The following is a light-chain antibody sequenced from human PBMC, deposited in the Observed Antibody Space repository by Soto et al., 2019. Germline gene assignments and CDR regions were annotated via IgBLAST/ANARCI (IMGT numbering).Light chain of an antibody. CDR3: SSYTTSSTHV. CDR1: SSDIGTYNY. CDR2: EVS. V-gene: IGLV2-14*01. J-gene: IGLJ3*02. Sequence: QSALTQPASVSGSPGQSITISCTGTSSDIGTYNYVSWYQQHPGKVPKLMIYEVSNRPSGVSNRFSGSKSGNTASLAISGLQLEAEADYLCSSYTTSSTHVFGGGTKLTVL.